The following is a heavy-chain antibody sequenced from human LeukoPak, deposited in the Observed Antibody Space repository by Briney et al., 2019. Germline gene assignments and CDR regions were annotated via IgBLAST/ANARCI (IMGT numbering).Heavy chain of an antibody. Sequence: PSETLSLTCTVSGGSISSGGYYWSWIRQHPGKGLEWIGYIYYSGSTYYNPSLKSRVTISVDTSKNQFSQKLSSVTAADTAVYFCAAHCRGDNCYRDDAFDIWGQGTMVIVSS. V-gene: IGHV4-31*03. J-gene: IGHJ3*02. CDR2: IYYSGST. D-gene: IGHD2-15*01. CDR3: AAHCRGDNCYRDDAFDI. CDR1: GGSISSGGYY.